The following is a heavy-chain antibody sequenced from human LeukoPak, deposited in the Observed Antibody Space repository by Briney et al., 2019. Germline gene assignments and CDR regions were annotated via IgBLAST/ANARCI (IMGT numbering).Heavy chain of an antibody. J-gene: IGHJ6*04. V-gene: IGHV3-53*01. D-gene: IGHD3-10*02. CDR2: IYNGGGT. Sequence: GGSLRLSCVVSGFRVSSNYMTWVRQAPGKGLEWVSLIYNGGGTYYADSVKGRFTISRDNSKNTVYRQMKSLRAEDTAMYYCMLDVDVWGKGATVTVSS. CDR1: GFRVSSNY. CDR3: MLDVDV.